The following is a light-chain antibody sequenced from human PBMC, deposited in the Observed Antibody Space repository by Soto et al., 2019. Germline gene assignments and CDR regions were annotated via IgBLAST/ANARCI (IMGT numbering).Light chain of an antibody. Sequence: IQMTQSPSTLSAAVGDRVSITCRASQTINSWLACYQQKPGTAPKLLIYKASSLQSGVPSRFSGSGSGTEFTLTISTLQPDDFATYYCQQYDSYSRITFGQGTRLEIK. J-gene: IGKJ5*01. CDR3: QQYDSYSRIT. CDR2: KAS. V-gene: IGKV1-5*03. CDR1: QTINSW.